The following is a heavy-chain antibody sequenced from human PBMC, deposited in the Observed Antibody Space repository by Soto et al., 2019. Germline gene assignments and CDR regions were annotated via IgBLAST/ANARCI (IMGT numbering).Heavy chain of an antibody. CDR2: IYYSGST. D-gene: IGHD1-26*01. CDR1: GGSISSSSYY. J-gene: IGHJ6*03. V-gene: IGHV4-39*07. CDR3: ASTAVGRGSPLYYYYYYMDV. Sequence: SETLSLTCSVLGGSISSSSYYWGWIRQPPGKGLEWIGYIYYSGSTYYNPSLKSRVTISVDTSKNQFSLKLSSVTAADTAVYYCASTAVGRGSPLYYYYYYMDVWGKGTTVTVSS.